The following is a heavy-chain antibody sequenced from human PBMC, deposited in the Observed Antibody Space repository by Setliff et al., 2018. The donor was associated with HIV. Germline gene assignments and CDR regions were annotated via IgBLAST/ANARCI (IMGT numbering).Heavy chain of an antibody. CDR2: VFHSGST. D-gene: IGHD3-10*01. CDR1: GGSFSGYY. V-gene: IGHV4-34*01. CDR3: ARGGGYYKLDY. J-gene: IGHJ4*02. Sequence: SETLSLTCAVYGGSFSGYYWTWIRQPPGKGLEWVGEVFHSGSTNYNPSLKSRLTISVDKSKEQLSLRLTSVTAADTALYYCARGGGYYKLDYWGRGTLVTVSS.